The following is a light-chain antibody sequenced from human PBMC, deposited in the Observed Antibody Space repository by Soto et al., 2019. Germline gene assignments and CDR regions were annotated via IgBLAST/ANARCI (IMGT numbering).Light chain of an antibody. CDR2: GAS. CDR1: QSVSSSH. Sequence: IVLTQSPGTLSLSPVERGTLSCRASQSVSSSHLAWYQQKPGQAPRLLIYGASSRATGIPDRFSGSGSGTEFTLTITSLQPDDFAVYYCQQYGSSGTFGQATKVDIK. V-gene: IGKV3-20*01. CDR3: QQYGSSGT. J-gene: IGKJ1*01.